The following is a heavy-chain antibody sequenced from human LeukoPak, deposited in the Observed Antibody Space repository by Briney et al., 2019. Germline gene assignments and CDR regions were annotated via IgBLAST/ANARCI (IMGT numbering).Heavy chain of an antibody. CDR2: INHSGST. J-gene: IGHJ5*02. CDR1: GGAFSGYY. Sequence: SETLSLTCAVYGGAFSGYYWSWIRQPPGEGLEWIGEINHSGSTNYNPSLKSRVTISVDTSKNQFSLKLSSVTAADTAVYYCARGPPWFDPWGQGTLVTVSS. V-gene: IGHV4-34*01. CDR3: ARGPPWFDP.